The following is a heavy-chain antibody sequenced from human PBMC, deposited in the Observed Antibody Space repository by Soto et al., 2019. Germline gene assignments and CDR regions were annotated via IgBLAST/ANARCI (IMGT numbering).Heavy chain of an antibody. J-gene: IGHJ6*02. CDR3: ARDREPQGYYYYGMDV. CDR1: GGSISSYY. D-gene: IGHD1-26*01. V-gene: IGHV4-59*01. Sequence: PSETLSLTCTVSGGSISSYYWSWIRQPPGKGLEWIGYIYYSGSTNYNPSLKRRVTISVDTSKNQFSLKLSSVTAADTAVYYCARDREPQGYYYYGMDVWGQGTTVTVSS. CDR2: IYYSGST.